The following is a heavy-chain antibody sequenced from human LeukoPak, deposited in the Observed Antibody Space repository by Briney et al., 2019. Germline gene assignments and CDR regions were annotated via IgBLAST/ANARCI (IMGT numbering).Heavy chain of an antibody. V-gene: IGHV3-13*01. Sequence: GGSLRLSCAASGFTFSRYDFHWVRQAPGKGLEWVSAIGTTGGTYYPGSVKGRFTISRDNAKNSLYLQMNSLRAEDTAVYYCARGADSSSWDFDYWGQGTLVTVSS. J-gene: IGHJ4*02. D-gene: IGHD6-13*01. CDR1: GFTFSRYD. CDR2: IGTTGGT. CDR3: ARGADSSSWDFDY.